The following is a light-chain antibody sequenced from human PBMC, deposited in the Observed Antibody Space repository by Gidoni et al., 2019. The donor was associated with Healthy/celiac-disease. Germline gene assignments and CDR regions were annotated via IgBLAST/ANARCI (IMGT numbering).Light chain of an antibody. V-gene: IGKV3-11*01. CDR3: QQRSNWPPSVT. Sequence: EIVLNQSPATLSLSPGERATLSCRASQSVRSYLAWYQQKPGQAPRLLIYDATNRATGSPARFSGSGSGTDFTLTISSLEPEDFAVYYCQQRSNWPPSVTFGQGTRLEIK. J-gene: IGKJ5*01. CDR1: QSVRSY. CDR2: DAT.